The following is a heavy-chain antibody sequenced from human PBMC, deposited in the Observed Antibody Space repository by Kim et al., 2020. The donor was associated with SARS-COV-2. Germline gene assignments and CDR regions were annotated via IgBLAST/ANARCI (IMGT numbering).Heavy chain of an antibody. J-gene: IGHJ4*02. CDR1: GYSFTSYW. V-gene: IGHV5-51*01. CDR2: IYPGDSDT. Sequence: GESLQISCKGSGYSFTSYWIGWVRQMPGKGLEWMGIIYPGDSDTRYSPSFQGQVTISADKSISTAYLQWSSLKASDTAMYYCARHVYRYYGSGSYEVDYWGQGTLVTVSS. D-gene: IGHD3-10*01. CDR3: ARHVYRYYGSGSYEVDY.